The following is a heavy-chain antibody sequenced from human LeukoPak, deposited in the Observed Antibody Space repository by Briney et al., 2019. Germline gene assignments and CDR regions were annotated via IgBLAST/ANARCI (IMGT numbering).Heavy chain of an antibody. D-gene: IGHD6-19*01. CDR3: ARWGIAVVGTSPGFDY. Sequence: GESLKISCKGSGYSFTTYWIGWVRQMPGKGLEWMGIIYPGDSDAIYSPSFQGQVTISADKSISTAYLQWSSLKASDIAMYYCARWGIAVVGTSPGFDYWGQGTLVTVSS. J-gene: IGHJ4*02. CDR1: GYSFTTYW. CDR2: IYPGDSDA. V-gene: IGHV5-51*01.